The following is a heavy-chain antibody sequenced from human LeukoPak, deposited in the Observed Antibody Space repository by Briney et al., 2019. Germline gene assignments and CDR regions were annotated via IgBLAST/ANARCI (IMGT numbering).Heavy chain of an antibody. J-gene: IGHJ4*02. CDR2: INAGNGNT. CDR3: ARVAYCGGDCYSGKEGYYFDY. V-gene: IGHV1-3*01. Sequence: ASVKVSCKASGYTFTSYAMHWVRQAPGQRLEWMGWINAGNGNTKYSQKFQGRVTMTRDTSTSTVYMELSSLRSEDTAVYYCARVAYCGGDCYSGKEGYYFDYWGQGTLVTVSS. CDR1: GYTFTSYA. D-gene: IGHD2-21*02.